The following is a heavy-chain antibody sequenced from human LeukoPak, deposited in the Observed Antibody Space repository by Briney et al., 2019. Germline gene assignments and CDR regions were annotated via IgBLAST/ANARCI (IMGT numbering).Heavy chain of an antibody. CDR2: INHSGST. D-gene: IGHD6-13*01. Sequence: PSETLSLTCAVYGGSFSGYYWSWIRQPPGKGLEWIGEINHSGSTNYNPSLKSRVTISVDTSKNQFSLKLSSVTAVDTAVYYCARADTGYSSSWYEPNLDYYMDVWGKGTTVTVSS. J-gene: IGHJ6*03. CDR1: GGSFSGYY. CDR3: ARADTGYSSSWYEPNLDYYMDV. V-gene: IGHV4-34*01.